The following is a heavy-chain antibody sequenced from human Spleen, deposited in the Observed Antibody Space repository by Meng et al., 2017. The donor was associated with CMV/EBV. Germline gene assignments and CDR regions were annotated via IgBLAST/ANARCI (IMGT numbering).Heavy chain of an antibody. CDR3: ARVGRYSADFDY. CDR1: GGSISSSSYY. Sequence: SETLSLTCTVSGGSISSSSYYWGWIRQHPGKGLEWIGYIYYSGSTYYNPSLKSRVTISVDTSKNQFSLKLSSVTAADTAVYYCARVGRYSADFDYWGQGTLVTVSS. V-gene: IGHV4-31*03. J-gene: IGHJ4*02. D-gene: IGHD5-18*01. CDR2: IYYSGST.